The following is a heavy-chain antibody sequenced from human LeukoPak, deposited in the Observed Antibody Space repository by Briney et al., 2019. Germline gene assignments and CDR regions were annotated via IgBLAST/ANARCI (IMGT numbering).Heavy chain of an antibody. V-gene: IGHV1-8*03. D-gene: IGHD3-22*01. CDR2: MNPNSGNT. J-gene: IGHJ5*02. CDR3: ARGMQVXYYDSSGYYYIGNWFDP. CDR1: GYTFTSYD. Sequence: GASVKVSCKASGYTFTSYDINWVRQATGQGLEWMGWMNPNSGNTGYAQKFQARVTITRHTPISTAYMELRRLRSEDTAVYYCARGMQVXYYDSSGYYYIGNWFDPXXQGTXVTVSS.